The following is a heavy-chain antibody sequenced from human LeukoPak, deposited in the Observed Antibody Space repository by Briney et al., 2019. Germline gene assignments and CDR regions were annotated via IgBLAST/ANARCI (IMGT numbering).Heavy chain of an antibody. Sequence: SETLSLTCAVSGGSISSGDYSWSWIRQPPGKGLEWIGYIYHSGSTYYNPSLKSRVTISVDRSKNQFSLKLSSVTAADTAVYYCARGHCSSTSCYPRAFDIWGQGTMVTVSS. D-gene: IGHD2-2*01. CDR2: IYHSGST. CDR3: ARGHCSSTSCYPRAFDI. J-gene: IGHJ3*02. V-gene: IGHV4-30-2*01. CDR1: GGSISSGDYS.